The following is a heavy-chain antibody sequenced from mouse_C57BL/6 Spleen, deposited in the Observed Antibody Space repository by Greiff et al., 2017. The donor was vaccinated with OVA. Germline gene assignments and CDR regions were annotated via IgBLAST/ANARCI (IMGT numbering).Heavy chain of an antibody. CDR3: AMEIYSNSSCFSYWYFDV. CDR2: IDPNSGGT. D-gene: IGHD1-1*01. Sequence: VQLQQPGAELVKPGASVKLSCKASGYTFTSYWMHWVKQRPGRGLEWIGRIDPNSGGTKYNEKFKSKATLTVDKASSTDYTQLTILTSRNSAIYYCAMEIYSNSSCFSYWYFDVWGTGTTVTVSS. V-gene: IGHV1-72*01. J-gene: IGHJ1*03. CDR1: GYTFTSYW.